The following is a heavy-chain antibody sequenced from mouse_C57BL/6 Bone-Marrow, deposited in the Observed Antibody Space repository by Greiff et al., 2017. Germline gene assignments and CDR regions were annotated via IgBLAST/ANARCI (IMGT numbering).Heavy chain of an antibody. Sequence: VQLQQSGPELVKPGASVKISCKASGYSFTGYYMNWVKQSPEKSLEWIGEISPSTGGTTYNQKFKAKATLTVDKSSSTAYMQLKSLTSDDSAVYYCVRRGSPYWYFDVWGTGTTVTVSS. CDR1: GYSFTGYY. CDR3: VRRGSPYWYFDV. V-gene: IGHV1-42*01. J-gene: IGHJ1*03. CDR2: ISPSTGGT.